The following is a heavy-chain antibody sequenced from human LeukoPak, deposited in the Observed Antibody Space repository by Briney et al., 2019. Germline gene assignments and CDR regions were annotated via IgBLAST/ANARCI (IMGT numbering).Heavy chain of an antibody. Sequence: ASVKVSCKASGYTFTSYGISWVRQAPGQGLEWMGWISAYNGNTSYAQKLQGRVTMTTDTSTSTAYMELRSLRSDDTAVYYCAKAGTIVGLANWFDPWGQGTLVTVSS. CDR3: AKAGTIVGLANWFDP. V-gene: IGHV1-18*01. J-gene: IGHJ5*02. D-gene: IGHD6-13*01. CDR2: ISAYNGNT. CDR1: GYTFTSYG.